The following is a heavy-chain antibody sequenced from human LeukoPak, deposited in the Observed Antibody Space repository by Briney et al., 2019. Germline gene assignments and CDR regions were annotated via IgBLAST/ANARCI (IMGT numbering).Heavy chain of an antibody. J-gene: IGHJ4*02. CDR2: KYHSGPI. CDR3: ARDLVMITFGGVIVPSRGINFDY. V-gene: IGHV4-39*02. D-gene: IGHD3-16*02. Sequence: SEALSLTCSVSGDSISSSTDYWVWIRQPPGKGLEWIASKYHSGPIYYNPSLKSRVTISIDTSKNLLSLKLTSMTAADTAVYYCARDLVMITFGGVIVPSRGINFDYWGQGTLVTVSS. CDR1: GDSISSSTDY.